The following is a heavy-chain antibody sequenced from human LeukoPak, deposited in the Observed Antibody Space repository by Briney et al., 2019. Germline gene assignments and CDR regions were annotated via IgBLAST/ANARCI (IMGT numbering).Heavy chain of an antibody. D-gene: IGHD2-2*01. CDR1: GYRFTSYW. Sequence: GESLKISCKGSGYRFTSYWIGWVRQMPGKGLEWMGLIYPGDSDTRYSPSFRGQVTISADKSISTAYLQWSSLKASDTAMYYCAIGGDSSTSCYRCFNSWGRGTLVTVPS. J-gene: IGHJ4*02. CDR3: AIGGDSSTSCYRCFNS. V-gene: IGHV5-51*01. CDR2: IYPGDSDT.